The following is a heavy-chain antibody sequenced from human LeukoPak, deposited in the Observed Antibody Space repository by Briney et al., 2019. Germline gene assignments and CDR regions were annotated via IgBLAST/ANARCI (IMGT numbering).Heavy chain of an antibody. CDR3: AKVDIVGATRSAFNI. D-gene: IGHD1-26*01. J-gene: IGHJ3*02. CDR2: IRYDGNNK. CDR1: GFTFSNYG. Sequence: PGGSLRLSCAASGFTFSNYGMHWVRQAPGKVLDWVAFIRYDGNNKYYADSVKGRFTISRDNSKNTLFLQMNSLRAEDTAVYYCAKVDIVGATRSAFNIWGQGTVVTVSS. V-gene: IGHV3-30*02.